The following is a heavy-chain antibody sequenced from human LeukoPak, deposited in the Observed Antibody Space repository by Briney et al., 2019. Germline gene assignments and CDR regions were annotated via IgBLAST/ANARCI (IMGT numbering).Heavy chain of an antibody. Sequence: ASVKVSCKASGYTFTDYHMHWVRQAPGQGLEWMGWINPNNGDTNYEQKFQGRVTMTRDSSTNTAYMEVSRVTSDDTAVYFCARVGDDQQGIGYWGQGTLVIVSS. D-gene: IGHD5-12*01. CDR3: ARVGDDQQGIGY. J-gene: IGHJ4*02. CDR2: INPNNGDT. CDR1: GYTFTDYH. V-gene: IGHV1-2*02.